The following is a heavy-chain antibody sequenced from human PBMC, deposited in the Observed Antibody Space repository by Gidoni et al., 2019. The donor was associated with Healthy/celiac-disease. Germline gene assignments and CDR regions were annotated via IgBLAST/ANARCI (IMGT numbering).Heavy chain of an antibody. CDR3: ARGGLGGWCLDY. J-gene: IGHJ4*02. D-gene: IGHD6-19*01. V-gene: IGHV3-21*01. CDR1: GFTFSSYS. Sequence: VQLVESGGGLVKLGGSLRISCAASGFTFSSYSVNWVRQAPGKGLAWVSSISSSSSYIYYADSVKGRFTISRDNAKNSLYLQMNSLRAEDTAVYYCARGGLGGWCLDYWGQGTLVTVSS. CDR2: ISSSSSYI.